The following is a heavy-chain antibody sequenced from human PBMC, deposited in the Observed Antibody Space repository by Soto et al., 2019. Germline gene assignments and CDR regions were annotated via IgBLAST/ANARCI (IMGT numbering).Heavy chain of an antibody. Sequence: QLQLQESGSGLVKPSQTLSLTCAVSGGSISSGGYSWSWIRQPPGKGLEWIGYIYHSGSTYYNPSLKSRVTISVDRSKNQFSLKLSSVTAADTAVYYCARGKIVATTRPRGSYFDYWGQGTLVTVSS. CDR1: GGSISSGGYS. CDR2: IYHSGST. D-gene: IGHD5-12*01. V-gene: IGHV4-30-2*01. CDR3: ARGKIVATTRPRGSYFDY. J-gene: IGHJ4*02.